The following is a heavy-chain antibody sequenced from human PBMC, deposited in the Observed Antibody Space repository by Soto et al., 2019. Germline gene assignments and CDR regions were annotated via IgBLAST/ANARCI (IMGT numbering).Heavy chain of an antibody. CDR3: ARDYSEAYSSSSYFDY. V-gene: IGHV3-30-3*01. J-gene: IGHJ4*02. D-gene: IGHD6-6*01. Sequence: GGSLRLSCAASGFTFSSYAMHWVRQAPGKGLEWVAVISYDGSNKYYADSVKGRFTISRDNSKNTLYLQMNSLRAEDTAVYYCARDYSEAYSSSSYFDYWGQGTLVTVSS. CDR1: GFTFSSYA. CDR2: ISYDGSNK.